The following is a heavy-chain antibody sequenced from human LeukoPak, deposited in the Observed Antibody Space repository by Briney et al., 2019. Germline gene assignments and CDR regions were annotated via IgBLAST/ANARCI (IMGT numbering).Heavy chain of an antibody. Sequence: SETLSLTCTVSGGSISSYYWSWIRQPPGKGLEWIGYIYTSGSTNYNPSLKSRVTISVDTYKNQFSLKLSSVPAADTAVYYCARHHPDIVVVPAAMFWFDPWGQGTLVTVSS. D-gene: IGHD2-2*01. J-gene: IGHJ5*02. CDR2: IYTSGST. CDR3: ARHHPDIVVVPAAMFWFDP. V-gene: IGHV4-4*09. CDR1: GGSISSYY.